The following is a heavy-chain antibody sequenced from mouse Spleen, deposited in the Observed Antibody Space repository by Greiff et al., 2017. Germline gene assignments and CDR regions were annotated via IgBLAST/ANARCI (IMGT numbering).Heavy chain of an antibody. CDR3: ASPHYYGSSHAMDY. D-gene: IGHD1-1*01. CDR2: INPSSGYT. CDR1: GYTFTSYT. J-gene: IGHJ4*01. V-gene: IGHV1-4*01. Sequence: VQLQESGAELARPGASVKMSCKASGYTFTSYTMHWVKQRPGQGLEWIGYINPSSGYTKYNQKFKDKATLTADKSSSTAYMQLSSLTSEDSAVYYCASPHYYGSSHAMDYWGQGTSVTVSS.